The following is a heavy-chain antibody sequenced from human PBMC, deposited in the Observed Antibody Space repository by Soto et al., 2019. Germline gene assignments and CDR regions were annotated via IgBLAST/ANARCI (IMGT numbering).Heavy chain of an antibody. J-gene: IGHJ4*02. CDR3: ARGQLGGSSTSPSFDY. CDR2: INHSGST. D-gene: IGHD2-2*01. V-gene: IGHV4-34*01. CDR1: GGSFSGYY. Sequence: SETLSLTCAVYGGSFSGYYWSWIRQPPGKGLEWIGEINHSGSTNYNPSLKSRVTISVDTSKNQFSLKLSSVTAADTAVYYCARGQLGGSSTSPSFDYWGQGTLVT.